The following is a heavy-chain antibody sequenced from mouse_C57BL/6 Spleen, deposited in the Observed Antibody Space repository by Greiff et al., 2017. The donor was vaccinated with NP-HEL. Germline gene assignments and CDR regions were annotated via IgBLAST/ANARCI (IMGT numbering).Heavy chain of an antibody. CDR3: ARLIYYYGSSDWYFDV. CDR2: ISSGSSTI. D-gene: IGHD1-1*01. Sequence: EVQGVESGGGLVKPGGSLKLSCAASGFTFSDYGMHWVRQAPEKGLEWVAYISSGSSTIYYADTVKGRFTISRDNAKNTLFLQMTSLRSEDTAMYYCARLIYYYGSSDWYFDVWGTGTTVTVSS. CDR1: GFTFSDYG. J-gene: IGHJ1*03. V-gene: IGHV5-17*01.